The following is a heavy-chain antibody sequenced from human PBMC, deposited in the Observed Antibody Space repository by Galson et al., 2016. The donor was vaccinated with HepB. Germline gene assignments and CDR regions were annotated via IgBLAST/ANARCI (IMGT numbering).Heavy chain of an antibody. CDR1: GSTFTNYW. CDR2: IYPGDSDT. CDR3: ARRFTMVAPLDY. J-gene: IGHJ4*02. V-gene: IGHV5-51*01. Sequence: QSGAEVKKPGESLKISCEASGSTFTNYWIAWVRQMPGKGLEWMGMIYPGDSDTRYSPSFQGQVTISADKSVSTAYLQWSSLKASDTAMYYCARRFTMVAPLDYWGQGTLVTVSS. D-gene: IGHD3-10*01.